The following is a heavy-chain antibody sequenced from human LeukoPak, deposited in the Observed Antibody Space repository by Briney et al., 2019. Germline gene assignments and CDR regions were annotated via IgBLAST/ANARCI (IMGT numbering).Heavy chain of an antibody. Sequence: PSETLSLTCAVSGYSIRSGYYWGWIRQPPGKGLEWIGSIYHSGSTYYNPSLKSRVTISVDTSKNQFSLKLSSVTAADTAVYYCARDITMVRGVIIPRWFDPWGQGTLVTVSS. CDR3: ARDITMVRGVIIPRWFDP. CDR2: IYHSGST. J-gene: IGHJ5*02. V-gene: IGHV4-38-2*02. D-gene: IGHD3-10*01. CDR1: GYSIRSGYY.